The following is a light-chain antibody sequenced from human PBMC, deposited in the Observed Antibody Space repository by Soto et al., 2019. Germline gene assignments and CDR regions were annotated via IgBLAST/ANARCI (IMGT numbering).Light chain of an antibody. V-gene: IGKV3-15*01. J-gene: IGKJ4*01. CDR1: QSVSSN. CDR3: QQYNNWS. CDR2: GAS. Sequence: EIVMTQSPATLSVSPGERATLSCRASQSVSSNLAWYQQKPGQAPRLLIYGASTRATGISARFSGSGSGTEFTLTISSLQSEDFAVYYCQQYNNWSFGGGTKVDIK.